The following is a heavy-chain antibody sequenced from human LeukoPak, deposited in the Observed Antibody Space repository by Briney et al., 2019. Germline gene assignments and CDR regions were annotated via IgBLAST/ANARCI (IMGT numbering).Heavy chain of an antibody. CDR2: ISAYNGNT. CDR3: ARDSTAIVVVPAAICDY. CDR1: GYTFTSYG. J-gene: IGHJ4*02. Sequence: ASVKVSCKASGYTFTSYGISWVRQAPGQGLEWMGWISAYNGNTNYAQKLQGRVTMTTDTSTSTAYMELRSLRSDDTAVYYCARDSTAIVVVPAAICDYWGQGTLVTVSS. V-gene: IGHV1-18*01. D-gene: IGHD2-2*02.